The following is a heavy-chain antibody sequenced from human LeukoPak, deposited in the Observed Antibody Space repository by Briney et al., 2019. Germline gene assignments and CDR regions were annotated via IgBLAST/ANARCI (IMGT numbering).Heavy chain of an antibody. CDR3: ARHSSSYSDAFDI. Sequence: GASVKVSCKASGYTFTGYYMHWVRQAPGQGLEWMGWNNPNSGGTNYAQKFQGRVTMTRDTSISTAYMELSRLRSDDTAVYYCARHSSSYSDAFDIWGQGTMVTVSS. V-gene: IGHV1-2*02. CDR2: NNPNSGGT. J-gene: IGHJ3*02. CDR1: GYTFTGYY. D-gene: IGHD6-6*01.